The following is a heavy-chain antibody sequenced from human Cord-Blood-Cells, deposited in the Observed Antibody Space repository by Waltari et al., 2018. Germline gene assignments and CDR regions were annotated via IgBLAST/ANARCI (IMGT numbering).Heavy chain of an antibody. CDR3: ARDSYCSGGSCYYYGMDV. CDR1: GFTVSSNY. J-gene: IGHJ6*02. D-gene: IGHD2-15*01. CDR2: IYSGGST. Sequence: EVQLVESGGGLVQPGGSLRLSCAASGFTVSSNYMSWVRQAPGKGMEWVSVIYSGGSTYYADSVKGRFTISRDNSKNTLYLQMNSLRAEDTAVYYCARDSYCSGGSCYYYGMDVWGQRTTVTVSS. V-gene: IGHV3-66*01.